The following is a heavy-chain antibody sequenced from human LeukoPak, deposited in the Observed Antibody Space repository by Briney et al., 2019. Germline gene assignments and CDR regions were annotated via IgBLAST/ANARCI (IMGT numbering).Heavy chain of an antibody. CDR3: AKGSGEVVIADEDY. J-gene: IGHJ4*02. Sequence: PGGSLRLSCAASGFTFSSYAMSWVRQAPGKGLEWVSAISGSGGSTYYADSVKGRFTISRDNSKNTLYLQINSLRAEDTAVYYCAKGSGEVVIADEDYWGQGTLVTVSS. CDR2: ISGSGGST. V-gene: IGHV3-23*01. D-gene: IGHD2-21*01. CDR1: GFTFSSYA.